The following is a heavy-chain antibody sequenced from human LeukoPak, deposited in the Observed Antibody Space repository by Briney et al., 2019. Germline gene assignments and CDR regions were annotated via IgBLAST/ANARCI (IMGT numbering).Heavy chain of an antibody. CDR1: GYTFTSYG. CDR3: ARDNIVVVPAAPDY. J-gene: IGHJ4*02. Sequence: ASVKVSCKASGYTFTSYGISWVRQAPGQGLEWMAWISAYNGNTNYAQKLQGRVTMTTDTSTSTAYMELRSLRSDDTAVYYCARDNIVVVPAAPDYWGQGTLVTVSS. V-gene: IGHV1-18*01. D-gene: IGHD2-2*01. CDR2: ISAYNGNT.